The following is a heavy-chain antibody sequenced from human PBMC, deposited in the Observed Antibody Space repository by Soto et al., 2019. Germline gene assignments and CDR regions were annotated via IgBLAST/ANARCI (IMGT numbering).Heavy chain of an antibody. D-gene: IGHD6-19*01. Sequence: QVQLVQSGAEVQKPGSSVKVSCKASGGTFSSYAISWVRQAPGQGLEWMGGIIPIFGTANYAQKFQGRVTITADESTSTAYMELSSLRSEDTAVYYCAREHFLHLVAGNFDYWGQGTLVTVSS. CDR1: GGTFSSYA. J-gene: IGHJ4*02. CDR3: AREHFLHLVAGNFDY. CDR2: IIPIFGTA. V-gene: IGHV1-69*01.